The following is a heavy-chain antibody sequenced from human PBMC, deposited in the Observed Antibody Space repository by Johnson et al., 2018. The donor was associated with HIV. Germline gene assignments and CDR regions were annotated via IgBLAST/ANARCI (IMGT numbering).Heavy chain of an antibody. V-gene: IGHV3-20*03. Sequence: AMHWVRQAPGKGLEWVSGINWSGGSTGYADSVKGRFTISRENAKNSLYLQMKSLRAEDTALYYCARAYSYGALDIWGQGTMVTVSS. J-gene: IGHJ3*02. CDR3: ARAYSYGALDI. CDR1: A. D-gene: IGHD1-26*01. CDR2: INWSGGST.